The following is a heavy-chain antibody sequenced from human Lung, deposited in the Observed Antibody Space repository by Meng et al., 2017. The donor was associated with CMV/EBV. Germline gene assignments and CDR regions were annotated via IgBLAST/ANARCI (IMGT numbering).Heavy chain of an antibody. Sequence: GGSLRLXCAASGFTFNNFALHWVRQAPGKGLEWLAVVSFDGSDRYYADSLKGRFTISRDNSKNTLYLQMNSLRPEDTAVYHCARDPRKSLKVVVAGTFESWXRGTLVTVSS. J-gene: IGHJ4*02. CDR2: VSFDGSDR. CDR3: ARDPRKSLKVVVAGTFES. D-gene: IGHD6-19*01. V-gene: IGHV3-30*04. CDR1: GFTFNNFA.